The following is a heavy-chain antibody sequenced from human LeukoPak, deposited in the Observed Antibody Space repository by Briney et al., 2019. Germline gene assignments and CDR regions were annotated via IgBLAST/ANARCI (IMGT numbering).Heavy chain of an antibody. CDR3: ARDATYTSAWYAGYFDY. CDR2: ISSSSTYI. Sequence: PGGSLRLSCAGSGFNFNSYNINWVRQAPGKGLQWVSSISSSSTYIYYVDSVQGRFIISRDNAKNSVYLQMNSLRAEDTAVYYCARDATYTSAWYAGYFDYWGQGMLVTVSS. D-gene: IGHD6-19*01. CDR1: GFNFNSYN. V-gene: IGHV3-21*01. J-gene: IGHJ4*02.